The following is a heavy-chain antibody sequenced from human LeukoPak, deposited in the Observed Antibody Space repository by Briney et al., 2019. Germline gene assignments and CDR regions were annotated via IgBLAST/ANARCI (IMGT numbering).Heavy chain of an antibody. J-gene: IGHJ4*02. CDR1: GGSFSGYY. CDR2: INHSGST. D-gene: IGHD3-16*01. Sequence: SETLSLTCAVYGGSFSGYYWSWIRQPPGKGLEWIGEINHSGSTNYNPSLKSRVTISVDTSKNQFSLKLSSVTAADTAVYYCAGRTYDYVWGSPTTQGVYWGQGTLVTVSS. V-gene: IGHV4-34*01. CDR3: AGRTYDYVWGSPTTQGVY.